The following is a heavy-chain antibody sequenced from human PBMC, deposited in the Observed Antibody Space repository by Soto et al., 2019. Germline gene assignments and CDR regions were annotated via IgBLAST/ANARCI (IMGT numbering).Heavy chain of an antibody. CDR1: GYTFTSYG. V-gene: IGHV1-18*01. J-gene: IGHJ4*02. D-gene: IGHD1-7*01. Sequence: ASVKVSCKASGYTFTSYGISWVRQAPGQGLEWMGWISAYNGNTNYAQKLQGRVTMTTDTSTSTAYMELRSLRSDDTAVYYCARLPPYNWNYESFEPLFDYWGQGTLVTVSS. CDR2: ISAYNGNT. CDR3: ARLPPYNWNYESFEPLFDY.